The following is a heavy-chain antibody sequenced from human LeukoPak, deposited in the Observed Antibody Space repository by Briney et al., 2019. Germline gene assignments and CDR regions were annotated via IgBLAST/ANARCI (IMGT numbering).Heavy chain of an antibody. Sequence: ASVKVSCKASGYTFTSYGISWVRQAPGQGLEWMGWISAYNGNTNYAQKLQGRVTMTTNTSTSTAYMELRSLRSDDTAVYYCARTVVVVAATISDYFDYRGQGTLVTVSS. CDR1: GYTFTSYG. D-gene: IGHD2-15*01. CDR3: ARTVVVVAATISDYFDY. V-gene: IGHV1-18*01. CDR2: ISAYNGNT. J-gene: IGHJ4*02.